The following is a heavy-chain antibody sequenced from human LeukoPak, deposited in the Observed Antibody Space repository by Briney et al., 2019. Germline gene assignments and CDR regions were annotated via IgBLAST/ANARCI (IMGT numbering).Heavy chain of an antibody. D-gene: IGHD3-10*01. CDR1: GYSFSTHW. Sequence: GESLKISCKGSGYSFSTHWIGWVRQMPGKGLEWMGIIYPGDSDTRYSPSFQGQVTISADKSIGSAYLQWSSLKASDTAMYYCARSYGSGSYSEYWGQGTLVTVSS. V-gene: IGHV5-51*01. CDR2: IYPGDSDT. J-gene: IGHJ4*02. CDR3: ARSYGSGSYSEY.